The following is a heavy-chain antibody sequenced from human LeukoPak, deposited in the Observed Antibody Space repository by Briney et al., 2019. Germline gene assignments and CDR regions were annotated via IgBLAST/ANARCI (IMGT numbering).Heavy chain of an antibody. CDR3: ARVRGIAAAGNDNWFDP. V-gene: IGHV1-18*01. CDR2: ISAYNGNT. Sequence: ASVMVSCKASGYTFTSYGISWVRQAPGQGLEWMGWISAYNGNTNYAQKLQGRVTMTTDTSTSTAYMELRSLRSDDTAVYYCARVRGIAAAGNDNWFDPWGQGTLVTVSS. D-gene: IGHD6-13*01. J-gene: IGHJ5*02. CDR1: GYTFTSYG.